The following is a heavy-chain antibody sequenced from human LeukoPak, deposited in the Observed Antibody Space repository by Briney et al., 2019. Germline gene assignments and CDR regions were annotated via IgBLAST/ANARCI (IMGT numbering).Heavy chain of an antibody. D-gene: IGHD3-10*01. CDR2: IRYDGSNK. J-gene: IGHJ5*02. CDR1: GFTFSSYS. CDR3: ARGSTYYYGSGTPISDP. V-gene: IGHV3-30*02. Sequence: GGSLRLSCAASGFTFSSYSMNWVRQAPGKGLEWVAFIRYDGSNKYYADSVKGRFTISRDNSKNTLYLQMNSLRAEDTAVYYCARGSTYYYGSGTPISDPWGQGTLVTVSS.